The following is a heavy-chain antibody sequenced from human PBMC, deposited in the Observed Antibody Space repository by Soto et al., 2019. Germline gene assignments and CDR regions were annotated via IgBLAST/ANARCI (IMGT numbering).Heavy chain of an antibody. CDR1: VFTFSSYN. D-gene: IGHD5-18*01. V-gene: IGHV3-21*01. Sequence: GGSLRLSCAASVFTFSSYNMNWVRQAPGKGLEWVAAIGVSHSHIYYADSVKGRFTISRDDAKNSLYLQMNSLRAEDTAVYYCATLGGYTFGKEDFDYWGPGTLVTVSS. J-gene: IGHJ4*02. CDR3: ATLGGYTFGKEDFDY. CDR2: IGVSHSHI.